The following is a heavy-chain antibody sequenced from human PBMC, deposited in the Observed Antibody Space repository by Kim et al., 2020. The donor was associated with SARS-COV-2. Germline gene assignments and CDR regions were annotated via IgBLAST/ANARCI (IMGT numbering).Heavy chain of an antibody. Sequence: GEALKISCKGSGYNFSRHWIAWVRQMPGKGLEWRGVSYPGDSDVRNSPSLQGQVTMSADKSFNTAYLHWSSRQASDTAYYYCARDNGLADGTFDLWGQGT. CDR3: ARDNGLADGTFDL. V-gene: IGHV5-51*01. CDR2: SYPGDSDV. CDR1: GYNFSRHW. J-gene: IGHJ4*02. D-gene: IGHD6-13*01.